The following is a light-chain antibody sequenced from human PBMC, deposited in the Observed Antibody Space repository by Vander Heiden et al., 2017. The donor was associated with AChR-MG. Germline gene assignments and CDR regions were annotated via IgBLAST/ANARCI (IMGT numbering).Light chain of an antibody. CDR2: DAS. CDR3: QQRSQWPIT. V-gene: IGKV3-11*01. CDR1: QSVASH. Sequence: EVVLTQSPATLSLSPGERATLSCRASQSVASHLIWYQQKRGQAPSVLIYDASNRATGIPARFSGSGSGTDFTLIISSLEPGDFAVYYCQQRSQWPITFGQRTRLEIK. J-gene: IGKJ5*01.